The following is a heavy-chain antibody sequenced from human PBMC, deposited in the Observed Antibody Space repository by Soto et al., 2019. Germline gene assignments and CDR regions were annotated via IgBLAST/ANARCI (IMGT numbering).Heavy chain of an antibody. Sequence: QITLKESGPTLVKPTQTLTLTCTFSGFSLSTSGVGVGWIRQPPGKALEWLALIYWDDDKRYSPSLKSRLTITKDTSKNQVVLTMTNMDPVDTATYYCAYAYCSSTSCYVSWFDPWGQGTLVTVSS. V-gene: IGHV2-5*02. CDR1: GFSLSTSGVG. J-gene: IGHJ5*02. CDR2: IYWDDDK. CDR3: AYAYCSSTSCYVSWFDP. D-gene: IGHD2-2*01.